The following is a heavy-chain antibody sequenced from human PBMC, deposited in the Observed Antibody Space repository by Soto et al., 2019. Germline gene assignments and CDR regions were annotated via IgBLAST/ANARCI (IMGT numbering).Heavy chain of an antibody. CDR1: GYHFTAYG. V-gene: IGHV1-18*01. CDR3: ARELNTDSSAYYSFAY. Sequence: QVQLVQSGPEVKMPGASVKVSCKTSGYHFTAYGLAWLRQAPGQRPEWMGWGRTTNADTNYAQKFQGRVTMTTDKSTTTTYMELRSLRSDDTAVYYCARELNTDSSAYYSFAYWGQGTLVTVSS. CDR2: GRTTNADT. J-gene: IGHJ4*02. D-gene: IGHD3-22*01.